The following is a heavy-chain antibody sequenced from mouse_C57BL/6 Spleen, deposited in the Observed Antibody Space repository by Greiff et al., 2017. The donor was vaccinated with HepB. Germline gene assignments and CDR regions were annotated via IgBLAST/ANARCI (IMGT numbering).Heavy chain of an antibody. J-gene: IGHJ4*01. D-gene: IGHD1-1*01. Sequence: QVQLQQPGAELVKPGASVKLSCKASGYTFTSYWMHWVKQRPGQGLEWIGMIHPNSGSTNYNEKFKSKATLTVDKSSSTAYMQLSSLTSEDSAVYYCARGYYGSRPYAMDYWGQGTSVTVSS. V-gene: IGHV1-64*01. CDR3: ARGYYGSRPYAMDY. CDR2: IHPNSGST. CDR1: GYTFTSYW.